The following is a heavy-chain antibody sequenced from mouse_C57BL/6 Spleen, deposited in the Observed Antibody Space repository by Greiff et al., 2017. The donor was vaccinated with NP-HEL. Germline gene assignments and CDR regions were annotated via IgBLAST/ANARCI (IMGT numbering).Heavy chain of an antibody. D-gene: IGHD2-3*01. CDR3: ARGDGYYVAWFAY. CDR2: IYPGDGDT. J-gene: IGHJ3*01. CDR1: GYAFSSSW. Sequence: VQRVESGPELVKPGASVKISCKASGYAFSSSWMNWVKQRPGKGLEWIGRIYPGDGDTNYNGKFKGKATLTADKSSSTAYMQLSSLTSEDSAVYFCARGDGYYVAWFAYWGQGTLVTVSA. V-gene: IGHV1-82*01.